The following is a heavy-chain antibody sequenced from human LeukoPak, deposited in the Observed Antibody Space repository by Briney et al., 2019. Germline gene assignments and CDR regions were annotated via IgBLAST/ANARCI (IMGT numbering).Heavy chain of an antibody. D-gene: IGHD2-15*01. CDR3: ARQPRVGNWFDP. V-gene: IGHV1-69*13. CDR2: IIPIFGTA. CDR1: GGTFSSYA. Sequence: SVKVSCKASGGTFSSYAISWVRQAPGQGLEWMGGIIPIFGTANYAQKFQGRVTITADESTSTAYMELSSLRSEDTAVYYCARQPRVGNWFDPWGQGTLVTVSS. J-gene: IGHJ5*02.